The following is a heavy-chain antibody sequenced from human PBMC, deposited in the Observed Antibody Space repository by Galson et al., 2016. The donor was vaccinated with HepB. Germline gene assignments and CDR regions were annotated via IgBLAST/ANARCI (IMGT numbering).Heavy chain of an antibody. CDR1: GFTFSSYD. V-gene: IGHV3-13*04. CDR2: IGTAGDT. D-gene: IGHD6-6*01. CDR3: VGGAARPGDWYFDL. J-gene: IGHJ2*01. Sequence: SLRLSCAASGFTFSSYDMHWVRQATGKGLEWVSTIGTAGDTYYPGSVKGRFTFSRENAKNSLYLQMNSLRAGDTAVYYCVGGAARPGDWYFDLWGRGTLITFSS.